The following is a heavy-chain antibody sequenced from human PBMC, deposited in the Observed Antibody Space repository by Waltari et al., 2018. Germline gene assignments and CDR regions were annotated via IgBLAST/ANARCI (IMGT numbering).Heavy chain of an antibody. J-gene: IGHJ4*02. Sequence: QVQLVQSGAEVKKPGASVKVPCKASGYTFTSYAMHWVRQAPGQRLEWMGWINAGNGNTKYSQKFQGRVTITRDTSASTAYMELSSLRSEDTAVYYCARDRTPYSSSWGAVNYWGQGTLVTVSS. CDR1: GYTFTSYA. CDR3: ARDRTPYSSSWGAVNY. V-gene: IGHV1-3*01. CDR2: INAGNGNT. D-gene: IGHD6-6*01.